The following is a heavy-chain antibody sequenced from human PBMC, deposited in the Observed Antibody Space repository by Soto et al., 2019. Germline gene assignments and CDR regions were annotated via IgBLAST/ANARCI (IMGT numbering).Heavy chain of an antibody. Sequence: HPGGSLRLSCAASGFTFSSYAMTWVRQAPGKGLEWVAGITGSGATTYYADSVKGRFTISRDNSKNTLYLQMNSLRAEDTAVYYCARNKRTSVAVPGTYDYWGQGTLVTVSS. CDR1: GFTFSSYA. CDR3: ARNKRTSVAVPGTYDY. J-gene: IGHJ4*02. V-gene: IGHV3-23*01. D-gene: IGHD6-13*01. CDR2: ITGSGATT.